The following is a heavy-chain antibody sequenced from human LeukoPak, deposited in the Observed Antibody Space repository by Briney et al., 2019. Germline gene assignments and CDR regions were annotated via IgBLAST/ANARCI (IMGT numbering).Heavy chain of an antibody. CDR3: TTSPLSDSSGYYIDY. CDR1: GFTFSSYA. V-gene: IGHV3-30*04. D-gene: IGHD3-22*01. CDR2: ISYDGSNK. Sequence: GRSLRLSCAASGFTFSSYAMHWVRQAPGKGLEWVAVISYDGSNKYYADSVKGRFTISRDISKNTLYLQMNSLRAEDTAVYYCTTSPLSDSSGYYIDYWGQGNLVTVSS. J-gene: IGHJ4*02.